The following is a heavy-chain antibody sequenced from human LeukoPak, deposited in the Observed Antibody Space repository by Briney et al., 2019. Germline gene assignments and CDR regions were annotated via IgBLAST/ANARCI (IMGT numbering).Heavy chain of an antibody. Sequence: TSETLSLTCTVPGGSISSYYWSWIRQPAGKGLEWIGRIYTSGSTNYNPSLKSRVTMSVDTSKNQFSLKLSSVTAADTAVYYCARDWYSSSWYPGYNWFDPWGQGTLVTVSS. CDR1: GGSISSYY. CDR2: IYTSGST. CDR3: ARDWYSSSWYPGYNWFDP. V-gene: IGHV4-4*07. J-gene: IGHJ5*02. D-gene: IGHD6-13*01.